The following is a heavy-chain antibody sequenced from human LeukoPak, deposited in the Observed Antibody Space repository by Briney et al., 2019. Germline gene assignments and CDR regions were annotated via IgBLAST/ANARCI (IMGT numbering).Heavy chain of an antibody. J-gene: IGHJ4*02. D-gene: IGHD5-18*01. CDR2: ISSSGSTI. CDR3: AGSSGYSYGYIDY. V-gene: IGHV3-11*04. CDR1: GFTFSDYY. Sequence: GGSLRLSCAASGFTFSDYYMSWIRQAPGKGLEWVSYISSSGSTIYYADSVKGRLTISRDNAKNSLYLQMNSRRAEDTAVYYCAGSSGYSYGYIDYWGQGTLVTVSS.